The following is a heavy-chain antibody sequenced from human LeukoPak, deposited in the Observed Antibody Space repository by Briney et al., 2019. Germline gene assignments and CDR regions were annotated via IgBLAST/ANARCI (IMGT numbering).Heavy chain of an antibody. CDR1: GFTFSSYA. V-gene: IGHV3-23*01. J-gene: IGHJ1*01. D-gene: IGHD5-12*01. CDR3: AKDSYSGYDSEYFQH. CDR2: ISGSGGST. Sequence: GGSLRLSCAASGFTFSSYAMSWVRQAPGKGLEWVSAISGSGGSTYYADSVKGRFTIPRDNSKNTLYLQMNSLRAEDTAVYYCAKDSYSGYDSEYFQHWGQGTLVTVSS.